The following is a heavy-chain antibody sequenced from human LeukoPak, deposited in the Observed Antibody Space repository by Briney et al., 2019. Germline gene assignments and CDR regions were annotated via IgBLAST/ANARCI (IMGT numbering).Heavy chain of an antibody. D-gene: IGHD3-22*01. CDR3: AREQTYYYDSSGSFDP. CDR2: INHSGST. V-gene: IGHV4-34*01. CDR1: GGSFSGYY. Sequence: SETLSLTCAVYGGSFSGYYWSWIRQPPGKGLEWIGEINHSGSTNYNPSLKSRVTISVDTSKNQFSLKLSSVTAADTAVYYCAREQTYYYDSSGSFDPWGQGTLVTVSS. J-gene: IGHJ5*02.